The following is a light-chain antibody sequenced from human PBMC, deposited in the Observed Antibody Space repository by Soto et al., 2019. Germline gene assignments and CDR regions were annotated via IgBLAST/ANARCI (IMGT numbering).Light chain of an antibody. Sequence: DIQMTQSPSSLSASVGDRVTITCRASHSISNYLNWYQQKLGKAPKLLIYGASILQSGVPSRCSVSGSVTDFTLIISSLQPEDSATYYCQESNRVPFTVGGGTKLEIK. CDR1: HSISNY. J-gene: IGKJ4*01. CDR3: QESNRVPFT. V-gene: IGKV1-39*01. CDR2: GAS.